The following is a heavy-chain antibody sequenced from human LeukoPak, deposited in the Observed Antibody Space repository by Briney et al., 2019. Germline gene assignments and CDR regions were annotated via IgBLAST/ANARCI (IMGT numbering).Heavy chain of an antibody. CDR2: ISYTDSST. CDR1: GFAFNIYE. J-gene: IGHJ4*02. D-gene: IGHD5-18*01. V-gene: IGHV3-48*03. CDR3: ARSLVATVMVFDL. Sequence: PGGSLRLSCAGSGFAFNIYEMNWVRQAPGKGLEWVAYISYTDSSTYYADSVKGRFTISRDDAKNSLFLQMNSLRAEDTAVYYCARSLVATVMVFDLWGQGDLGTVSS.